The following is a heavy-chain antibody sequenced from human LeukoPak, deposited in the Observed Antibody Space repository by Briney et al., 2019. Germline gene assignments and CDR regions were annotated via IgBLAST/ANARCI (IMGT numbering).Heavy chain of an antibody. CDR3: ARDGYYGSGSYQRLDY. Sequence: GGPLRLSCAASGFAVSSNYMSWVRQAPGKGLEWVSVIYSGGSTYYADSVKGRFTISRDNSKNTLYLRMNSLRAEDTAVYYCARDGYYGSGSYQRLDYWGQGTLVTVSS. J-gene: IGHJ4*02. CDR1: GFAVSSNY. V-gene: IGHV3-53*01. D-gene: IGHD3-10*01. CDR2: IYSGGST.